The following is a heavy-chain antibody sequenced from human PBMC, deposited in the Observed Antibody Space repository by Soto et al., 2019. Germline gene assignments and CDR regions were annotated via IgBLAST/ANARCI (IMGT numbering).Heavy chain of an antibody. D-gene: IGHD4-17*01. J-gene: IGHJ2*01. CDR1: GGSISSSSYY. CDR3: ARRLRRSTPWYFDL. CDR2: IYYSGST. V-gene: IGHV4-39*01. Sequence: QLQLQESGPGLVKPSETLSLTCTVSGGSISSSSYYWGWIRQPPGKGLEWIGSIYYSGSTYYNPSLKSRVTISVDTSKNQFSLKLSSVTAADTAVYYCARRLRRSTPWYFDLWGRGTLVTVSS.